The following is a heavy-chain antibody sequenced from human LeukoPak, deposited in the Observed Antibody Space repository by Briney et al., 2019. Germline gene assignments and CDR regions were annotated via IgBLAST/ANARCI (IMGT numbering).Heavy chain of an antibody. CDR2: IYYSGST. V-gene: IGHV4-59*01. J-gene: IGHJ6*02. Sequence: SETPSLTCTVSGGSFSSYYWSWIRQPPGKGLEWIGYIYYSGSTNYNPSLKSRVTISVDTSKNQFSLKLSSVTAADTAVYHCARDNWNYGSSMDVWGQGTTVTVSS. D-gene: IGHD1-7*01. CDR3: ARDNWNYGSSMDV. CDR1: GGSFSSYY.